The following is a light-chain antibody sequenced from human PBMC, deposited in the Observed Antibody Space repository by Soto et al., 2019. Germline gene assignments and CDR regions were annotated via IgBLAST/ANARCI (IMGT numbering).Light chain of an antibody. CDR1: QSISDW. J-gene: IGKJ5*01. CDR3: QQYNTYPIT. V-gene: IGKV1-5*03. CDR2: KAS. Sequence: DIQMTQSPSTLSASVGDRVTITCRASQSISDWLAWYQQKPGKAPKLLIYKASGLESGVPSRFSCSGSGTEFTLTITRLQPDDFDTYYCQQYNTYPITFGQGTRLQIK.